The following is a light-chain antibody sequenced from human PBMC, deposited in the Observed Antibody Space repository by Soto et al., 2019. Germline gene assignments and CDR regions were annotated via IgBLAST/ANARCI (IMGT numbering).Light chain of an antibody. CDR2: GAS. V-gene: IGKV3-20*01. CDR1: QSISNTY. CDR3: QQFGSSPWT. Sequence: EIMLTQSPGTLSLPPGERATLSCRASQSISNTYLVWYQQKPGQAPRLLIYGASSRASGIPDRFSGSGSGTDFTLTINRLEPEDFALYYCQQFGSSPWTFGQGTKVEIK. J-gene: IGKJ1*01.